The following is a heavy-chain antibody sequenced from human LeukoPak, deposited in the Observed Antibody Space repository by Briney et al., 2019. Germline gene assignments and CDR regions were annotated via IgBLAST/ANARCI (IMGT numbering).Heavy chain of an antibody. J-gene: IGHJ4*02. D-gene: IGHD6-19*01. Sequence: GSLRLSCAASGFTFSSYAMSWVRQAPGKGLEWVSAISGSGGGTYYADSVKGRFTISRDNSKNTLYLQMNSLRAEDTAVYYCAKDRPTGYSSGWRPYYFDYWGQGTLVTVSS. CDR1: GFTFSSYA. V-gene: IGHV3-23*01. CDR3: AKDRPTGYSSGWRPYYFDY. CDR2: ISGSGGGT.